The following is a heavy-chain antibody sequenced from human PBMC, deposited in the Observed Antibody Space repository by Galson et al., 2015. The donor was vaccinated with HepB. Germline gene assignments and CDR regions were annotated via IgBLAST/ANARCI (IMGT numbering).Heavy chain of an antibody. CDR1: GFTFSTYW. J-gene: IGHJ5*02. D-gene: IGHD2-2*02. Sequence: SLRLSCAVSGFTFSTYWMTWVRQAPGKGLEWVANIKQDGSEKHYVDSVKGRFTISRDNAKNSLYLQMNSLRAEDTAVYYCARDPDLSFFCSSTSCYNAWFDPWGQGTLVTVSS. CDR3: ARDPDLSFFCSSTSCYNAWFDP. V-gene: IGHV3-7*01. CDR2: IKQDGSEK.